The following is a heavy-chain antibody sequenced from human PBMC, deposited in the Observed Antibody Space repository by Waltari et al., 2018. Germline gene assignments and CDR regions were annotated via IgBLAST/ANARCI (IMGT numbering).Heavy chain of an antibody. CDR3: AKGTWIQLWLRNYGMDV. V-gene: IGHV3-23*01. CDR1: GFTFSSYA. J-gene: IGHJ6*02. Sequence: EVQLLESGGGLVQPGGSLRLSCAASGFTFSSYAMSWVRQAPGKGLEWVSAISGSGGSTYYADSVKGRFTISRDNSKNTLYLQMNSLRAEDTAVYYCAKGTWIQLWLRNYGMDVWGQGTTVTVSS. CDR2: ISGSGGST. D-gene: IGHD5-18*01.